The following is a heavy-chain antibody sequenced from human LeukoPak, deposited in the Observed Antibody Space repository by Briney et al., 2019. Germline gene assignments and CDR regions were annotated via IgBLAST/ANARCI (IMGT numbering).Heavy chain of an antibody. CDR2: INSDGSST. J-gene: IGHJ4*02. D-gene: IGHD5-24*01. CDR3: ARDRGRRRDGYNYPFDY. V-gene: IGHV3-74*01. Sequence: GGSLRLSCAASGFTFSSYWMHWVRQAPRKGLVWVSRINSDGSSTSYADSVKGRFTISRDNAKNTLYLQMNSLRAEDTAVYYCARDRGRRRDGYNYPFDYWGQGTLVTVSS. CDR1: GFTFSSYW.